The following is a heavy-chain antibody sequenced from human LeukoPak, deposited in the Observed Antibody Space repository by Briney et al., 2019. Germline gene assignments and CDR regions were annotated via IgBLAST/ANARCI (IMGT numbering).Heavy chain of an antibody. J-gene: IGHJ4*02. Sequence: SETLSLTCTVSGGSISSSSYYWGWIRQPPGKGLEWIGSIYYSGSTYYNPSLKSRVTISVDTSKNQFSLKLSSVTAADTAAYYCARHNLEWLLYVDYWGQGTLVTVSS. V-gene: IGHV4-39*01. CDR3: ARHNLEWLLYVDY. D-gene: IGHD3-3*01. CDR2: IYYSGST. CDR1: GGSISSSSYY.